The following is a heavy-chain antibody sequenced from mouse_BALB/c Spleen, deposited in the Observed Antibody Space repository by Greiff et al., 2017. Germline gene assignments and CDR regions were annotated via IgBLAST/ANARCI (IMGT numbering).Heavy chain of an antibody. CDR3: ARRENIYDGYSFAY. J-gene: IGHJ3*01. Sequence: QVQLQQSGAELMKPGASVKISCKATGYTFSSYWIEWVKQRPGHGLEWIGEILPGSGSTNYNEKFKGKATFTADTSSNTAYMQLSSLTSEDSAVYYCARRENIYDGYSFAYWGQGTLVTVSA. V-gene: IGHV1-9*01. CDR2: ILPGSGST. D-gene: IGHD2-3*01. CDR1: GYTFSSYW.